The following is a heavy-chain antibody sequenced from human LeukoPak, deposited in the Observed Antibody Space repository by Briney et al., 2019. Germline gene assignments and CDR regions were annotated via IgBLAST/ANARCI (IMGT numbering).Heavy chain of an antibody. D-gene: IGHD6-19*01. CDR2: ISSSSSYI. Sequence: PGGSLRLSCAASGFTFSSYSMNWVRQAPGKGLEWVSSISSSSSYIYYADSVKGRFTISRDNAKNSLYLQMNSLRAEDTAVYYCARDRGSIAVAGPFDYWGQGTLVTVSS. V-gene: IGHV3-21*01. CDR1: GFTFSSYS. CDR3: ARDRGSIAVAGPFDY. J-gene: IGHJ4*02.